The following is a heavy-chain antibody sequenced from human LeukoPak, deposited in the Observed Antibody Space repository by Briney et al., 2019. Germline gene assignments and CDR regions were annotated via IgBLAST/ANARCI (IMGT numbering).Heavy chain of an antibody. CDR3: VRDYNLYSGSSHAIDY. D-gene: IGHD1-26*01. CDR2: IYYSGTT. V-gene: IGHV4-39*07. J-gene: IGHJ4*02. CDR1: GGSISISNYY. Sequence: SETLSLTCTVSGGSISISNYYWGWIRQSPGRGLEWIGYIYYSGTTYYNPSLKSRVTISLDTSKNQFSLKLSSVTAADTAVYYCVRDYNLYSGSSHAIDYWGQGTLVTVSS.